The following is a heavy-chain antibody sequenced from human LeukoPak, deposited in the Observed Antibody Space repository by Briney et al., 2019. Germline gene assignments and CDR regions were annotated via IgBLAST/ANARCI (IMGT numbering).Heavy chain of an antibody. CDR1: GFTFSSYG. V-gene: IGHV3-30*02. CDR3: AKPHFDY. Sequence: GGSLRLSCAASGFTFSSYGMHWVRQAPGKGLEWVAFIRLDGSNKYYADSVKGRFTISRDNSKNALYLQMNSLRGDDTAVYYCAKPHFDYWGQGTLVTVSS. J-gene: IGHJ4*02. CDR2: IRLDGSNK.